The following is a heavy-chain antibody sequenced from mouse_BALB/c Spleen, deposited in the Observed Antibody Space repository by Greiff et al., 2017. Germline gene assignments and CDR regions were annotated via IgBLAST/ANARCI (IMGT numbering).Heavy chain of an antibody. CDR1: GFTFSSFG. J-gene: IGHJ3*01. CDR2: ISSGSSTI. V-gene: IGHV5-17*02. D-gene: IGHD2-4*01. Sequence: DVMLVESGGGLVQPGGSRKLSCAASGFTFSSFGMHWVRQAPEKGLEWVAYISSGSSTIYYADTVKGRFTISRDNPKNTLFLQMTSLRSEDTAMYYCARAPIYYDYGGAWFAYWGQGTLVTVSA. CDR3: ARAPIYYDYGGAWFAY.